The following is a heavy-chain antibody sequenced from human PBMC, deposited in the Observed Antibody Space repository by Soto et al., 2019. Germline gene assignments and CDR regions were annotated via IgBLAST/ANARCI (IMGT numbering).Heavy chain of an antibody. CDR2: IKNNLDGGTT. CDR3: TTDVDWYHKY. Sequence: VGSLRLSCASSVCDFSDAWMSCVRHGPGKGLEWVGRIKNNLDGGTTYYAAPVRGRFTISRDDSKNTLYLQMNRLETDDTALYACTTDVDWYHKYWRQGTLITVS. J-gene: IGHJ4*02. D-gene: IGHD3-9*01. CDR1: VCDFSDAW. V-gene: IGHV3-15*01.